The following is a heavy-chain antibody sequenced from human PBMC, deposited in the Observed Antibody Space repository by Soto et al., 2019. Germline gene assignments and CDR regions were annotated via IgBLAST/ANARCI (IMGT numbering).Heavy chain of an antibody. J-gene: IGHJ2*01. V-gene: IGHV4-39*01. CDR2: IYSNGIT. CDR1: GSSISTPTYY. CDR3: ARLTNNWYFDL. Sequence: PSETLSLTCPVSGSSISTPTYYWGWIRQPPGKGLGWVGNIYSNGITFYNSSLKSRLTVFVDTSRNQFSLKLSSVTAADTATYYCARLTNNWYFDLWGRGTLVTVSS.